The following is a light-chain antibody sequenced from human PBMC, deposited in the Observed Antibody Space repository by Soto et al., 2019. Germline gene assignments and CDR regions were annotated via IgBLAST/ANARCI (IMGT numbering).Light chain of an antibody. V-gene: IGLV4-60*02. CDR2: LEGSGSY. J-gene: IGLJ2*01. Sequence: QPVLTQSSSASASLGSSVKLTCTLSSGHSTYIIAWPQKQPGQAPRYLMKLEGSGSYNKGSGIPDRFSGSSSGADRYLTISDLQYEDEADYYCETWDTNVVVFGGGTKLTVL. CDR3: ETWDTNVVV. CDR1: SGHSTYI.